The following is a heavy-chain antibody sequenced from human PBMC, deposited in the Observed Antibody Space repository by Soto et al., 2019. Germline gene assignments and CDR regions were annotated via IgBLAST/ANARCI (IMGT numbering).Heavy chain of an antibody. V-gene: IGHV1-3*05. CDR3: ARASSPYYYDSSGSWYFDL. D-gene: IGHD3-22*01. CDR1: GYTFTSYA. Sequence: QVQLVQSGAEEKKPGASVKVSCKASGYTFTSYAMHWVRQAPGQRLEWMGWINAGNGNTKYSQKFQGRVTITRDTPASTAYMELSSLRSEDTAVYYCARASSPYYYDSSGSWYFDLWGRGTLVTVSS. CDR2: INAGNGNT. J-gene: IGHJ2*01.